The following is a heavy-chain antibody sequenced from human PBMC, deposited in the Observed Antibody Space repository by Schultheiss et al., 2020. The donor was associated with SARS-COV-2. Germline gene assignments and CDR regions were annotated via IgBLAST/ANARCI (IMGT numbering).Heavy chain of an antibody. CDR3: ARDYYYYGMDV. Sequence: GGSLRLSCVASGFTFSSYWMHWVRQAPGKGLVWVSRIKSDGRSTSYADSVKGRFTISRDNSKNTLYLQMNSLRAEDTAVYYCARDYYYYGMDVWGQGTTVTVSS. J-gene: IGHJ6*02. CDR2: IKSDGRST. V-gene: IGHV3-74*01. CDR1: GFTFSSYW.